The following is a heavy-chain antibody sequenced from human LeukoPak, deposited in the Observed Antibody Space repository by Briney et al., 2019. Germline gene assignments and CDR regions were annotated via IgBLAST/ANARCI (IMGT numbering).Heavy chain of an antibody. CDR3: ALTISVAGSNWFDP. CDR2: INHSGST. V-gene: IGHV4-59*01. Sequence: PSETLSLTCTVSGGSISSYYWSWIRQPPGKGLEWIGYINHSGSTDYNPSLKSRVTISVDTSKKQFSLKLSSVTAADTAVYYCALTISVAGSNWFDPWGQGTLVTVSS. J-gene: IGHJ5*02. CDR1: GGSISSYY. D-gene: IGHD6-19*01.